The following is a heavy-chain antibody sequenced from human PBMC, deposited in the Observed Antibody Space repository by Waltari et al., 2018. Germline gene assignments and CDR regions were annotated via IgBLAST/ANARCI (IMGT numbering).Heavy chain of an antibody. Sequence: EVQLVESGGGLVQPGGSLRLSCAASGFTFSSYSMNWVRQAPGKGLEWVSYISSSSSTIYYADSVKGRFTISRDNAKNSLYLQMNSLRAEDTAVNYCARDGNSEFDYWGQGTLVTVSS. CDR1: GFTFSSYS. CDR2: ISSSSSTI. V-gene: IGHV3-48*04. CDR3: ARDGNSEFDY. J-gene: IGHJ4*02. D-gene: IGHD6-13*01.